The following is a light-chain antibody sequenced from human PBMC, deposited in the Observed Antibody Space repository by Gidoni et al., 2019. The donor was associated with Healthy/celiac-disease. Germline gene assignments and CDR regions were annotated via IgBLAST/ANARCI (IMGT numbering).Light chain of an antibody. J-gene: IGKJ5*01. Sequence: DIQMTQSPSSLSASVGDRVTITCRASQIISSYLNWYQQKPGKAPKLLIYAASSLQSGVPSRFSCSVAGTDFTLTIISLQPEDFATYYCQQSYSTSSLLFGQGTRLEL. CDR3: QQSYSTSSLL. CDR2: AAS. CDR1: QIISSY. V-gene: IGKV1-39*01.